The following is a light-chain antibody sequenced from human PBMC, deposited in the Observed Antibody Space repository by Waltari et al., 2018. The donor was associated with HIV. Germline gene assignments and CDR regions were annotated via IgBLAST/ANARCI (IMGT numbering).Light chain of an antibody. J-gene: IGLJ2*01. CDR3: QVWESGGDIVF. CDR1: DIGSES. Sequence: SYVVTPTPSVSVAPGQTARITCAGDDIGSESVHWYQQKPGQAPVLFVYDDRDRPSGIPERFTGSNSGNTATLTITRVEAGDEADYYCQVWESGGDIVFFGGGTKLTVL. V-gene: IGLV3-21*02. CDR2: DDR.